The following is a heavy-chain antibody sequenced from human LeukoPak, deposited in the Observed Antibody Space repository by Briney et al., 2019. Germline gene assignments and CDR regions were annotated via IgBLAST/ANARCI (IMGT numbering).Heavy chain of an antibody. Sequence: ASVKVSCKASGYTFNNHYMYWVRQVPGQGLEWMGVINPSGGSTSYAQKFQGRVTMTRDTSTSTVYMELSSLRSDDTAVYYCAREGAPIAAAGRAGYYYGMDVWGQGTTVTVSS. CDR2: INPSGGST. CDR3: AREGAPIAAAGRAGYYYGMDV. D-gene: IGHD6-13*01. CDR1: GYTFNNHY. V-gene: IGHV1-46*02. J-gene: IGHJ6*02.